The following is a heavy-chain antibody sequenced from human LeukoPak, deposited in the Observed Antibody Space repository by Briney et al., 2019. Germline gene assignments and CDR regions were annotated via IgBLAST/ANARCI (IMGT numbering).Heavy chain of an antibody. CDR1: GFIFSDYG. D-gene: IGHD3-10*01. V-gene: IGHV3-30*02. Sequence: PGGSLRLSCAASGFIFSDYGMHWVRQAPGKGLEWVTLVRNDGSDKYYADSVKGRFTISRDNSKNTLYLQMNSLRPEDTAVYYCAKHYYGSGSQKYYFDYWGQRTLVTVSS. CDR3: AKHYYGSGSQKYYFDY. J-gene: IGHJ4*02. CDR2: VRNDGSDK.